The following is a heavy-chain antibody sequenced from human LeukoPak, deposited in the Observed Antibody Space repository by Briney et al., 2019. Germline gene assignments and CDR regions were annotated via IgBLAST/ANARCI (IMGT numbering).Heavy chain of an antibody. Sequence: SETLSLXCTVSGGSISSSYWSWIRQPPGKALEWIGYIHYSGNTNYTPTLRSRLTMSVDTSKNQFSLKLNSVTAADTAVYYCVRGYYDSSGSSNTFDIWGQGTRVTVSS. CDR1: GGSISSSY. CDR3: VRGYYDSSGSSNTFDI. D-gene: IGHD3-22*01. J-gene: IGHJ3*02. V-gene: IGHV4-59*01. CDR2: IHYSGNT.